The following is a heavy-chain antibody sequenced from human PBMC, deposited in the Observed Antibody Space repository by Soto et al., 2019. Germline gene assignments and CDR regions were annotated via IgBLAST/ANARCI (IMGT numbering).Heavy chain of an antibody. D-gene: IGHD6-13*01. CDR3: ARSAGALYYYYSYMDV. CDR1: GGSVSSYY. CDR2: IYYSGST. V-gene: IGHV4-59*08. Sequence: SETLSLTCTVSGGSVSSYYWSWIRQPPGKGLEWIGYIYYSGSTNYNPSLKSRVTISVDTSKNQFSLKLSSVTAADTAVYYCARSAGALYYYYSYMDVWGKGTTVTVSS. J-gene: IGHJ6*03.